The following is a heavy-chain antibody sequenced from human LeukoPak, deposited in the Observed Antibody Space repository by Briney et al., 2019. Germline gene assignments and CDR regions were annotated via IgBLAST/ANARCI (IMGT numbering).Heavy chain of an antibody. CDR3: AKYYLEGASRWFDP. J-gene: IGHJ5*02. CDR1: GFTFSNYA. Sequence: PGGSLRLSCAASGFTFSNYAMTWVRQAPGKGLEWVSVIGGDSAAAYYSDSVKGRFTISRDNSKNTMYLQMNNLRAEDTAVYYCAKYYLEGASRWFDPWGQGTLVTVSS. D-gene: IGHD3-3*01. V-gene: IGHV3-23*01. CDR2: IGGDSAAA.